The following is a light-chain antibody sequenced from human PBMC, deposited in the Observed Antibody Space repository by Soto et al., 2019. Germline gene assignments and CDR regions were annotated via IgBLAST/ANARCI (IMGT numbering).Light chain of an antibody. Sequence: QSALTQPPSVSGAPGQRVTISCTGSSSNIGADYDVHWYQQHPGKAPKLMIYEVSKRPSGVPDRFSGSKSGNTASLTVSGLQAEDEADYYCSSYAGSNNFDVFGTGTKVTVL. CDR1: SSNIGADYD. CDR3: SSYAGSNNFDV. J-gene: IGLJ1*01. CDR2: EVS. V-gene: IGLV2-8*01.